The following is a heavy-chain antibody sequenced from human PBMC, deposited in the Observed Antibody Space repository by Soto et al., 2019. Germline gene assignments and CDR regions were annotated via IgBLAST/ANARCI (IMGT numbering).Heavy chain of an antibody. D-gene: IGHD6-19*01. CDR3: ATHTEGDSGPYYFDY. Sequence: HPGGSLRLSCAASGFTFSSYAMSWVRQAPGKGLEWVSAISGSGGSTYYADSVKGRFTISRDNSKNTLYLQMNSLRAEDTAVYYCATHTEGDSGPYYFDYWGQGTLVTVSS. V-gene: IGHV3-23*01. CDR2: ISGSGGST. CDR1: GFTFSSYA. J-gene: IGHJ4*02.